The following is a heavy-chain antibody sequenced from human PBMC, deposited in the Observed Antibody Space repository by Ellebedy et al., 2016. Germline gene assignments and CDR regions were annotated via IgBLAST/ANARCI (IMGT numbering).Heavy chain of an antibody. Sequence: GESLKISXAASGFSFSSYGMYWVRQAPGKGLEWVAVIWYDGSNKYYADSVKGRFTISRDNSKNTLYLQMNSLRAEDTALYYCAREGGFFGLDYWGQGTLVTVSS. J-gene: IGHJ4*02. D-gene: IGHD3/OR15-3a*01. CDR3: AREGGFFGLDY. CDR2: IWYDGSNK. CDR1: GFSFSSYG. V-gene: IGHV3-33*01.